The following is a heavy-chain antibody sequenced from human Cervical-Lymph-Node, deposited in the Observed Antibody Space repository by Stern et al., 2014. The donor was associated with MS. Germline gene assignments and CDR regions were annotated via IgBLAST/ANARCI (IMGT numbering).Heavy chain of an antibody. J-gene: IGHJ4*02. CDR3: AKQPGIVGRLDY. Sequence: VQLVESGGGVVQPGRSLRLSCAASGFTFRYHGIHWVRQAPGKGLEWVAFVSFDGNSISYRDSVRGRFTISRDNSKNTVYLQMNGLSAEDTAVYYCAKQPGIVGRLDYWGQGTLVTVSS. D-gene: IGHD1-26*01. CDR1: GFTFRYHG. CDR2: VSFDGNSI. V-gene: IGHV3-30*18.